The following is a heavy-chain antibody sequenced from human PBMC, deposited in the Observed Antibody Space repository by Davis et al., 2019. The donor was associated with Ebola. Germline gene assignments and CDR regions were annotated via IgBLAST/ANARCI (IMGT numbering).Heavy chain of an antibody. J-gene: IGHJ5*01. CDR3: AREDCSGPSCSNWLDS. CDR1: GDSINRNNW. CDR2: IYHSGST. D-gene: IGHD2-2*01. Sequence: SETLSLTCAVSGDSINRNNWWSWVRQPPGKGLEWIGEIYHSGSTYYNPSLKSRVTISVDKSKNQFSLTLSSVTAADTAVYYCAREDCSGPSCSNWLDSWGQGTLVTVSS. V-gene: IGHV4-4*02.